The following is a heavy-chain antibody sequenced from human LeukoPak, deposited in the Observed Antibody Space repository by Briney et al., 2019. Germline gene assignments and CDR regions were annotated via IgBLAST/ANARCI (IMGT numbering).Heavy chain of an antibody. J-gene: IGHJ4*02. CDR3: ARNPAKVVPAVY. CDR1: GFTFSDYW. CDR2: IKQDGSDK. V-gene: IGHV3-7*01. D-gene: IGHD2-2*01. Sequence: GGSLRLSSAASGFTFSDYWMSWVRQAPGKGLEWVANIKQDGSDKYYVDSVKGRFTISRDNAKNSLSLQMNSLRAEDTAVYYCARNPAKVVPAVYWGQGTLVTVSS.